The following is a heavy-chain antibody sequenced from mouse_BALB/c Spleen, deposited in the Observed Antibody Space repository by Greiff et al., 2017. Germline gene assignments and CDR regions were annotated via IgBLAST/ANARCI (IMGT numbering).Heavy chain of an antibody. CDR1: GFNIKDTY. D-gene: IGHD2-12*01. CDR2: IDPANGNT. CDR3: ANDDY. J-gene: IGHJ2*01. Sequence: VHVKQSGAELVKPGASVKLSCTASGFNIKDTYMHWVKQRPEQGLEWIGRIDPANGNTKYDPKFQGKATITADTSSNTAYLQLSSLTSEDTAVYYCANDDYWGQGTTLTVSA. V-gene: IGHV14-3*02.